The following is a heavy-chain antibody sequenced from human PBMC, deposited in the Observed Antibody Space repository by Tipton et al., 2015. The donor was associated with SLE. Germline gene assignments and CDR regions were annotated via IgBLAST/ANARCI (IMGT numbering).Heavy chain of an antibody. J-gene: IGHJ3*02. CDR2: VNHNGNT. CDR1: GGSFSGYY. Sequence: TLSLTCAVYGGSFSGYYWSWIRQPPGKGLEWIGEVNHNGNTNYNPSLKSRVIISIDTSKNQCSLKLSSVTAADTAVYYCARGGTYYDFWSGDLRGGDAFDIWGQGTMVTVSS. D-gene: IGHD3-3*01. V-gene: IGHV4-34*01. CDR3: ARGGTYYDFWSGDLRGGDAFDI.